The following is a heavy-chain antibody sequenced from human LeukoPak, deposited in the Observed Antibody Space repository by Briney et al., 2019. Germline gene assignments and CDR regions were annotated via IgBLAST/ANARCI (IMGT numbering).Heavy chain of an antibody. V-gene: IGHV1-69*06. D-gene: IGHD6-13*01. CDR3: ASSGYDSGYSSSWYPPTYYMDV. J-gene: IGHJ6*03. CDR1: GYTLTELS. Sequence: GASVKVSCKVSGYTLTELSMHWVRQAPGQGLEWMGGIIPIFGTANYAQKFQGRVTITADKSTSTAYMELSSLRSEDTAVYYCASSGYDSGYSSSWYPPTYYMDVWGKGTTVTVSS. CDR2: IIPIFGTA.